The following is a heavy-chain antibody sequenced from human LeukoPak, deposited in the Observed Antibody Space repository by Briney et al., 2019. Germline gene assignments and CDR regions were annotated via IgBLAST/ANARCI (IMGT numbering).Heavy chain of an antibody. CDR2: IDYSGST. CDR1: GGSISTYY. D-gene: IGHD5-18*01. J-gene: IGHJ6*03. V-gene: IGHV4-59*08. Sequence: PSETLSLTCTVSGGSISTYYWSWIRQPPGKGLEWIGYIDYSGSTNYNPSLKSRVTISVDTSKNQFSLKLSSVTAADAAVYYCARSLLGTELWDFYYYMDVWGKGTTVTVSS. CDR3: ARSLLGTELWDFYYYMDV.